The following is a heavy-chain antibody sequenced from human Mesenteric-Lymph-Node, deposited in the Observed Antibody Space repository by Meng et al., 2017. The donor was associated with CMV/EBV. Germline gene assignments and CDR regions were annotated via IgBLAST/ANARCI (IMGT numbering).Heavy chain of an antibody. J-gene: IGHJ6*02. CDR1: GFTFSSYG. V-gene: IGHV3-33*01. CDR2: IWYGGSNK. D-gene: IGHD5-18*01. Sequence: GESLKISCAASGFTFSSYGMYWVRQAPGKGLEWVAVIWYGGSNKYYADSVKGRFTISRDSSKKTVYLQMDSLRAEDTALYYCARDPRYSYGYVAFYGMDVWGQGTTVTVSS. CDR3: ARDPRYSYGYVAFYGMDV.